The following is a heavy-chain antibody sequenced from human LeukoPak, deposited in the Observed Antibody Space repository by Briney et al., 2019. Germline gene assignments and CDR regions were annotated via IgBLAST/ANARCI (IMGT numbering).Heavy chain of an antibody. CDR1: GGSFSGYY. D-gene: IGHD3-3*01. Sequence: PSETLSLTCAVYGGSFSGYYWSWIRQPPGKGLEWIGEINHSGSTNYNPSLKSRVTISVDTSKNQFSLKPSSVTAADTAVYYCARGQNIITIFGVVQDAFDIWGQGTMVTVSS. CDR3: ARGQNIITIFGVVQDAFDI. V-gene: IGHV4-34*01. J-gene: IGHJ3*02. CDR2: INHSGST.